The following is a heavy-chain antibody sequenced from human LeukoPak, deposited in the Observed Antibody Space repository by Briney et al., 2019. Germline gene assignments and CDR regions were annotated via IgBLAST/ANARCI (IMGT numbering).Heavy chain of an antibody. V-gene: IGHV4-34*01. CDR2: INHSGST. CDR1: GGSISSYY. D-gene: IGHD4-23*01. Sequence: PSETLSLTCTVSGGSISSYYWSWIRQPPGKGLEWIGEINHSGSTNYNPSLKSRVTISVDTSKNQFSLKLSSVTAADTAVYYCARHRGYGGNRYPDYWGQGTLVTVSS. CDR3: ARHRGYGGNRYPDY. J-gene: IGHJ4*02.